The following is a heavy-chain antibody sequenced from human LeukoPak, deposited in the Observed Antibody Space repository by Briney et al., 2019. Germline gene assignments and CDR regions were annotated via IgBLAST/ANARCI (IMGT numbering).Heavy chain of an antibody. D-gene: IGHD3-10*01. J-gene: IGHJ6*02. CDR1: GFTFSSYG. V-gene: IGHV3-30*18. CDR3: AKDGSGSYYSMDV. CDR2: ISYDGSNK. Sequence: QPGGSLRLSCAASGFTFSSYGMHWVRQAPGKGLEWVAVISYDGSNKYYADSVKGRFTISRDNSKNTLYLQMNSLRAEDTTVYYCAKDGSGSYYSMDVWGQGTTVTVSS.